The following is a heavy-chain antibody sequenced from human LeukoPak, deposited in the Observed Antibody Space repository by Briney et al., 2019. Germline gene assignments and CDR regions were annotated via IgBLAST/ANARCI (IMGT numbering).Heavy chain of an antibody. CDR1: GFTFSNAW. V-gene: IGHV3-15*01. J-gene: IGHJ5*02. Sequence: PGGSLRLSCAASGFTFSNAWMSRVRQAPGKGLEWVGRIKSKTDGGTTDYAAPVKGRFTISRDDSKSIAYLQMSSLKTEDTAVYYCTRIDDSIWFDPWGQGTLVTVSS. CDR2: IKSKTDGGTT. CDR3: TRIDDSIWFDP. D-gene: IGHD3-16*01.